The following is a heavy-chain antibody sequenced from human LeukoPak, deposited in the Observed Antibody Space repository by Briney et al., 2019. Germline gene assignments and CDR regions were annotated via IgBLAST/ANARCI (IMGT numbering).Heavy chain of an antibody. CDR2: ISGGGGST. CDR1: GFSFDDYA. Sequence: PGGSLRLSCAASGFSFDDYAMHWVRQAPGKGLEWVSLISGGGGSTYYADSVKGRFTISRDNSKNSLYLQMNSLRTEDTALYYCAKDNQWLVQNYFYYYMDVWGKGTTVTVSS. CDR3: AKDNQWLVQNYFYYYMDV. D-gene: IGHD6-19*01. J-gene: IGHJ6*03. V-gene: IGHV3-43*02.